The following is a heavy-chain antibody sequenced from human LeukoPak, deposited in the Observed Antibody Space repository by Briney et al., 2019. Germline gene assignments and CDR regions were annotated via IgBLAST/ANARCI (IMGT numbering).Heavy chain of an antibody. CDR1: GFTFSGSA. CDR2: IRSKANSYAT. J-gene: IGHJ4*02. D-gene: IGHD3-22*01. CDR3: TRYYYDSSGYYYLFDY. V-gene: IGHV3-73*01. Sequence: GGSLRLSCAASGFTFSGSAMHWVRQASGKGLEWVGRIRSKANSYATAYAASVKGRFTISRGDSKNTAYLQMNSLKTEDTAVYYCTRYYYDSSGYYYLFDYWGQGTLVTVSS.